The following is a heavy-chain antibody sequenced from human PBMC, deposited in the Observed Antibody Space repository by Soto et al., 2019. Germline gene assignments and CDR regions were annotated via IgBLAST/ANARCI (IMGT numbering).Heavy chain of an antibody. J-gene: IGHJ5*02. V-gene: IGHV4-34*01. CDR1: GGSFSGYY. CDR3: ARARYDYVWGSYRPPNRFDP. CDR2: INHSGST. D-gene: IGHD3-16*02. Sequence: PSETLSLTCAVYGGSFSGYYWSWIRQPPGKGLEWIGEINHSGSTNYNPSLKSRVTISVDTSKNQFSLKLSSVTAADTAVYYCARARYDYVWGSYRPPNRFDPWGQGTLVTVSS.